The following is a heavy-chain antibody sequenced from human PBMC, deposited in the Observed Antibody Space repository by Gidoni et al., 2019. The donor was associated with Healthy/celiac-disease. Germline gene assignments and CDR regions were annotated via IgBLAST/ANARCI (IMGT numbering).Heavy chain of an antibody. Sequence: QVQLQESGPGLVKPSETLSLTCTVSGGSISSYYWSWIRQPPGKGLEWIGYIYYSGSTNYNPSLKSRVTISVDTSKNQFSLKLSSVTAADTAVYYCARGRMAGTGFYVDYWGQGTLVTVSS. D-gene: IGHD6-19*01. J-gene: IGHJ4*02. V-gene: IGHV4-59*01. CDR1: GGSISSYY. CDR2: IYYSGST. CDR3: ARGRMAGTGFYVDY.